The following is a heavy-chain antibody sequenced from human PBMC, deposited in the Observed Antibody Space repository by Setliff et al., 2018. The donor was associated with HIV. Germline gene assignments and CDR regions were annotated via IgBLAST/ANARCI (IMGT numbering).Heavy chain of an antibody. CDR2: IKQDGSER. V-gene: IGHV3-7*01. Sequence: GGSLRLSCVASGLPFYNYWMTWLRRAPGRGLEWVANIKQDGSERYYVDSVKGRFTISRDNDKNSLYLQMNSLRVEDTAVYFCARESAAMGLDNWGPGTLVTVSS. D-gene: IGHD5-18*01. CDR1: GLPFYNYW. CDR3: ARESAAMGLDN. J-gene: IGHJ4*02.